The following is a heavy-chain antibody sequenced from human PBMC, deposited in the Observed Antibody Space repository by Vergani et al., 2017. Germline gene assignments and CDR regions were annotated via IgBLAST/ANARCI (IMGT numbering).Heavy chain of an antibody. CDR2: IIPIFGTA. D-gene: IGHD3-3*01. CDR3: SGGGITIFGVFMGEGLDY. Sequence: QVQLVQSGAEVKKPGSSVKVSCKASGGTFSSYAISWVRQAPGQGLEWMGGIIPIFGTANYAQKFQGRVTITADKSTSTAYMELSSLRSEDTAVYYCSGGGITIFGVFMGEGLDYWGQGTLVTVSS. J-gene: IGHJ4*01. CDR1: GGTFSSYA. V-gene: IGHV1-69*06.